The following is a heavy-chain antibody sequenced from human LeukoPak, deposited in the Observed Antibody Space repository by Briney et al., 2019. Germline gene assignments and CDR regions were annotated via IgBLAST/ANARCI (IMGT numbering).Heavy chain of an antibody. Sequence: SETLSLTCAVYGGSFSGYYWSWIRQPPGKGLEWIGEINHSGSTNYNPSLKSRVTTSVDTSKNQFSLKLSSVTAADTAVYYCARFYDFWSASFDYWGQGTLVTVSS. J-gene: IGHJ4*02. CDR3: ARFYDFWSASFDY. D-gene: IGHD3-3*01. CDR2: INHSGST. V-gene: IGHV4-34*01. CDR1: GGSFSGYY.